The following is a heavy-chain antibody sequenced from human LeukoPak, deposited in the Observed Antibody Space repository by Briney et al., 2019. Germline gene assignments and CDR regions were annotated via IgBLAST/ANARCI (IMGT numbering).Heavy chain of an antibody. CDR3: ARGAENRYGSGSYYDY. D-gene: IGHD3-10*01. J-gene: IGHJ4*02. Sequence: GGSLRLSCAASGFTFSSYSMNWVRQAPGKGLEWVSSISSSSSYIYYADSVKGRFTISRDNAKNSLYLQMNSLRAEDTAVYYCARGAENRYGSGSYYDYWGQGTLVTVSS. CDR2: ISSSSSYI. V-gene: IGHV3-21*01. CDR1: GFTFSSYS.